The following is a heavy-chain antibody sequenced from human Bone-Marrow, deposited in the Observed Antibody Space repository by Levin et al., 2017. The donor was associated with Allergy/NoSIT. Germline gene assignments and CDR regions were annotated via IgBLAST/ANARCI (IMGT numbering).Heavy chain of an antibody. CDR1: GFSFSNFA. CDR2: ISGSGDDT. CDR3: ATDRPGIGYLY. V-gene: IGHV3-23*01. J-gene: IGHJ4*02. Sequence: GGSLRLSCAASGFSFSNFAMCWVRQAPGKGLEWVSYISGSGDDTSYADAVKGRVTISRDTSKDTLYRQMNSVRADDTAVYYGATDRPGIGYLYWGQGTLVTVSS. D-gene: IGHD5-12*01.